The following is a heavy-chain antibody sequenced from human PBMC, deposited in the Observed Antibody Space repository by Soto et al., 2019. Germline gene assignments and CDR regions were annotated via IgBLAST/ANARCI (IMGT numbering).Heavy chain of an antibody. Sequence: EVQLVESGGGLVQPGGSLRLSCAASGFTFSSYWMHWVRQAPGKGLVWVSRINSDESSTNYADSVKGRLTISRDNAKNTLYLQMNSLRAEDTAVYYCAREPLKAAAGTGAFDIWGQGTMVTVSS. CDR1: GFTFSSYW. CDR2: INSDESST. J-gene: IGHJ3*02. CDR3: AREPLKAAAGTGAFDI. D-gene: IGHD6-13*01. V-gene: IGHV3-74*01.